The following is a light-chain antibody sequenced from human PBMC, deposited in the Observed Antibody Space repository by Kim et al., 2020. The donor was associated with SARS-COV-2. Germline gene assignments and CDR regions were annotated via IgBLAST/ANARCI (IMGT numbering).Light chain of an antibody. Sequence: TATINCKSSQSVLYSSNNKNHLAWYQQKPGQPPKLLIYWASTRESGVPDRFTGSGSGTDFTLTISSLQAEDAAVYYCQQFHTASYTFGQGTRLEI. CDR1: QSVLYSSNNKNH. J-gene: IGKJ2*01. CDR2: WAS. V-gene: IGKV4-1*01. CDR3: QQFHTASYT.